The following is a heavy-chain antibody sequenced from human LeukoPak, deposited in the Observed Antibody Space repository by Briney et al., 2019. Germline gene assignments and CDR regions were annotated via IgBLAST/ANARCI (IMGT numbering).Heavy chain of an antibody. D-gene: IGHD6-25*01. Sequence: PGGSLRLSCAASGFTFSSYGMSWVRQAPGKGLEWVSAISGSGGSTYYADSVKGRFTISRDNSKNTLYLQMNSLRAEDTAVYYCAKDRVINRRLFDYWGQGTLVTVSS. V-gene: IGHV3-23*01. J-gene: IGHJ4*02. CDR2: ISGSGGST. CDR1: GFTFSSYG. CDR3: AKDRVINRRLFDY.